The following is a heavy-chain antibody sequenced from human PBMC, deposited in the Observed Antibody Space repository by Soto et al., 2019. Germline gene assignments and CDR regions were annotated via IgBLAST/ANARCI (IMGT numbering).Heavy chain of an antibody. CDR3: ARDKGRGQLGGNYYYALDG. V-gene: IGHV1-69*12. J-gene: IGHJ6*02. D-gene: IGHD1-1*01. CDR1: GDTFDTFA. CDR2: IIPIFRTP. Sequence: QVQLVQSGAEVLKPGSSVKLSCKTSGDTFDTFAISWVRQAPGQGLEWMGGIIPIFRTPDYTQKFQGRVTITADVSTSTAYMELSSLRSEDTAVYYCARDKGRGQLGGNYYYALDGWGQGTTVTVSS.